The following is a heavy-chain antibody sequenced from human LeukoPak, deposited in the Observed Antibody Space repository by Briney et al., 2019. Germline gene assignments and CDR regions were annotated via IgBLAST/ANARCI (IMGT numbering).Heavy chain of an antibody. CDR3: ARDLYSYMDV. J-gene: IGHJ6*03. D-gene: IGHD2-15*01. CDR2: IYCSRST. V-gene: IGHV4-59*01. CDR1: GDFISSYY. Sequence: SDTLSLTCTVCGDFISSYYWRWLRQPRGKGLAWIGYIYCSRSTNYNPSLKSRVTISVVTSKNQFSLRLSSVTAADTAVYYCARDLYSYMDVWGKGTTVTIS.